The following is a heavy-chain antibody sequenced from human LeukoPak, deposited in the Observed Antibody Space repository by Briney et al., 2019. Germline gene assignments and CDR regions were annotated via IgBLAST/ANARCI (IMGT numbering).Heavy chain of an antibody. Sequence: ASETLSLTCTVSGGSISSSSYYWGWIRQPPGKGLEWIGSIYYSGSTYYNPSLKSRVTISVDTSKNQFSLKLSSVTAADTAVYYCARHPEYYFDYWGQGTLVTVSS. CDR3: ARHPEYYFDY. CDR2: IYYSGST. CDR1: GGSISSSSYY. V-gene: IGHV4-39*01. J-gene: IGHJ4*02.